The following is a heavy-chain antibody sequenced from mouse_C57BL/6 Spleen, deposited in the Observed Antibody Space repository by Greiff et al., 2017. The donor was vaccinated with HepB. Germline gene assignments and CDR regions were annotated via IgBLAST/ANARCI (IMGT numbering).Heavy chain of an antibody. CDR2: IRSKSSNYAT. J-gene: IGHJ1*03. CDR1: GFTFNTYA. V-gene: IGHV10-3*01. D-gene: IGHD1-1*01. Sequence: EVMLVESGGGLVQPKGSLKLSCAASGFTFNTYAMHWVRQAPGKGLEWVARIRSKSSNYATYSADSVKDRFAISRDDSQSMLYLQMNNLKTEDTAMYYCVRDRGLYYYGSSYWYFDVWGTGTTVTVSS. CDR3: VRDRGLYYYGSSYWYFDV.